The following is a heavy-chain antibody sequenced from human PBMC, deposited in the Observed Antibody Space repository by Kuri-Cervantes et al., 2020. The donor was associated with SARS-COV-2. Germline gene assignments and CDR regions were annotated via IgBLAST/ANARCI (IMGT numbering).Heavy chain of an antibody. D-gene: IGHD6-13*01. Sequence: SVKVSCKASGGTFSSYAISWVRQAPGQGLEWMGGIIPIFGTANYAQRFQGRVTITTDESTSTAYMELSSLRSEDTAVYYCAKELNEGYSSSWYFDYWGQGTLVTVSS. V-gene: IGHV1-69*05. CDR2: IIPIFGTA. CDR1: GGTFSSYA. CDR3: AKELNEGYSSSWYFDY. J-gene: IGHJ4*02.